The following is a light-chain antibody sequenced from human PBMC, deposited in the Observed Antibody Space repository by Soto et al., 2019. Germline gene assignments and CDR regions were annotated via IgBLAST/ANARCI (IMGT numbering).Light chain of an antibody. J-gene: IGLJ1*01. CDR1: RFNVGTNH. CDR3: CSFAGNYINV. CDR2: SGD. V-gene: IGLV1-44*01. Sequence: QSALTQPPSASGTPGQRVTISCSGTRFNVGTNHVNWYQQFPGSAPKLLIHSGDERPPGVPDRFSGSKSGNTASLTISGLQSEDEADYYCCSFAGNYINVFGTGTKLTVL.